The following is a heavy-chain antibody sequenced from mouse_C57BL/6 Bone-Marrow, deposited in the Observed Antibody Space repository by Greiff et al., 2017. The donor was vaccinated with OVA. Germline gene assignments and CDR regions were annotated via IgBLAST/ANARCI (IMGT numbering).Heavy chain of an antibody. CDR1: GYAFSSSW. Sequence: QVQLQQSGPELVKPGASVKISCKASGYAFSSSWMNWVKQRPGKGLEWIGRIYPGDGDTKYNGKFKGKATLTADKSSSTAYMQLSSLTSESTAVYFCARHEDGNYASYFDYWGQGTTLTVSS. V-gene: IGHV1-82*01. CDR3: ARHEDGNYASYFDY. CDR2: IYPGDGDT. J-gene: IGHJ2*01. D-gene: IGHD2-1*01.